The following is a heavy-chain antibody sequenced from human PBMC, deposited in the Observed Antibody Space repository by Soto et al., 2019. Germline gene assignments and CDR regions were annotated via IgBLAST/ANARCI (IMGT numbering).Heavy chain of an antibody. D-gene: IGHD2-21*02. J-gene: IGHJ5*02. Sequence: QVQLQESGPGLVKPSQTLSLTCTVSGGSFSSGDYYWSWIRQPPGNGMEWIGYIYYSGSTYCTPSLKSRLTISVDTSKNQFSLKLSSVTAADTAVYYCARRLIFAGKPNCFDPWGQGTLVTVSS. CDR1: GGSFSSGDYY. CDR3: ARRLIFAGKPNCFDP. V-gene: IGHV4-30-4*01. CDR2: IYYSGST.